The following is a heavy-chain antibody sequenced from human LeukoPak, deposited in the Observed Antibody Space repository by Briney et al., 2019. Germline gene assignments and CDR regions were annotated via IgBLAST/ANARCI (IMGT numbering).Heavy chain of an antibody. Sequence: GGSLRLSCAASGFTFSSYWMSWVRQAPGKGLEWVANIKQDGSEKYYVDSVKGRFTISRDNAKNTLYLQMNSLRAEDTAVYYCAKENGYNYYFDYWGQGTLVTVSS. V-gene: IGHV3-7*05. J-gene: IGHJ4*02. CDR2: IKQDGSEK. D-gene: IGHD5-24*01. CDR3: AKENGYNYYFDY. CDR1: GFTFSSYW.